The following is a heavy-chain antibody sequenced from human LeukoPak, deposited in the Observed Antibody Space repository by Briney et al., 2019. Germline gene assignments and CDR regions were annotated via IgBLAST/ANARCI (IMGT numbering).Heavy chain of an antibody. CDR1: GGSFSGYY. J-gene: IGHJ5*02. CDR3: ARGFLEWLSGWWFDP. V-gene: IGHV4-34*01. Sequence: SETLSLTCAVYGGSFSGYYWSWIRQPPGKGLEWIGEINHSGSTNYNPSLKSRVTISVDTSKNQFSLELSSVTAADTAVYYCARGFLEWLSGWWFDPWGQGTLVTVSS. CDR2: INHSGST. D-gene: IGHD3-3*01.